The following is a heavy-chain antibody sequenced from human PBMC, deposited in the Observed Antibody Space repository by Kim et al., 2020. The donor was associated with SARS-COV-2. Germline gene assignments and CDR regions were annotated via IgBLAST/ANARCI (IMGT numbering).Heavy chain of an antibody. J-gene: IGHJ3*02. D-gene: IGHD2-2*01. CDR3: ASYCSSTSCPSWARRRTDAFDT. V-gene: IGHV4-34*01. Sequence: SETLSLTCAVYGGSFSGYYWSWIRQPPGKGLEWIGEINHSGSTNYNPSLKSRVTISVDTSKNQFSLKLSSVTAADTAVYYCASYCSSTSCPSWARRRTDAFDTWGQGTMVTVSS. CDR1: GGSFSGYY. CDR2: INHSGST.